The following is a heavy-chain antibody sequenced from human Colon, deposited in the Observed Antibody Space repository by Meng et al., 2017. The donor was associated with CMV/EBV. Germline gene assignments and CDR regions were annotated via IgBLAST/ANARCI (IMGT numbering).Heavy chain of an antibody. J-gene: IGHJ3*02. Sequence: SETLSLTCTVSGDFVYSDSYWSWVRQTPERGLEWIGYIHHDGSTNYNPSLKSRLTISLDTADNQFSLRMRSVSAVDTAVYYCARLLRPPGIVVLLAAIVGPFDIWGQGTAVTVSS. CDR2: IHHDGST. CDR1: GDFVYSDSY. V-gene: IGHV4-61*01. CDR3: ARLLRPPGIVVLLAAIVGPFDI. D-gene: IGHD2-2*01.